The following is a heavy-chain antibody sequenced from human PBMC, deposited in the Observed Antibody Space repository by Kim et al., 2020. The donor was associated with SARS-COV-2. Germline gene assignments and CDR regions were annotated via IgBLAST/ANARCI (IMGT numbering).Heavy chain of an antibody. D-gene: IGHD3-9*01. V-gene: IGHV3-21*06. CDR1: GLTFSSYS. CDR3: ARGNYDILTTYYTVDY. CDR2: ISSSSSNI. Sequence: GGSLRLSCAASGLTFSSYSMNWVRQAPGKGLEWVSSISSSSSNIYYADSEKGRFTISRDNAKNSLYLQMNSLGSEDTAVYYCARGNYDILTTYYTVDYWGQGTLVTVSS. J-gene: IGHJ4*02.